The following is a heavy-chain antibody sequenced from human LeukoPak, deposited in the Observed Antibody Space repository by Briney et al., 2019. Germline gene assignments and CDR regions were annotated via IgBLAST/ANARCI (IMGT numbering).Heavy chain of an antibody. Sequence: AGGSLRLSCAASGFIFDDYGMSWVRQAPGKGLEWVSGINWNGGSAGYADSVKVRFTISRDNAKNSLYLQMNSLRAEDTALYYCARAHYSGSFGYWGQGTLVSVSS. CDR2: INWNGGSA. V-gene: IGHV3-20*04. J-gene: IGHJ4*02. CDR3: ARAHYSGSFGY. D-gene: IGHD1-26*01. CDR1: GFIFDDYG.